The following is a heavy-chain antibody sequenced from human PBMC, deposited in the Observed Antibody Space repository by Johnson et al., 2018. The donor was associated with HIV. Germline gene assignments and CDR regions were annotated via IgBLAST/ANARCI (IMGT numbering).Heavy chain of an antibody. CDR3: ARGYTWNDVSI. CDR1: GFTFDDYA. D-gene: IGHD1-1*01. CDR2: ISYDGSNK. J-gene: IGHJ3*02. Sequence: QVQLVESGGGLVQPGRSLRLSCAASGFTFDDYAMHWVRQAPGKGLEWVAVISYDGSNKYYADSVKGRFTISRDNFKNTVYLQMNSLRTVDTAVYYCARGYTWNDVSIWGQGTMVTVSS. V-gene: IGHV3-30*03.